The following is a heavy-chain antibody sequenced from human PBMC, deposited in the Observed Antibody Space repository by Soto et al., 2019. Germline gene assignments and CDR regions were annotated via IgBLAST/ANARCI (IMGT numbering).Heavy chain of an antibody. V-gene: IGHV4-34*01. Sequence: SETLSLTCAVYGGSFSGYYWSWIRQPPGKGLEWIGEINHSGSTNYNPSLKSRVTISVDTSKNQFSLKLSSVTAADTAVYYCARTSIAAAEGHYFDYWGQGTLVTVSS. CDR1: GGSFSGYY. CDR2: INHSGST. CDR3: ARTSIAAAEGHYFDY. J-gene: IGHJ4*02. D-gene: IGHD6-13*01.